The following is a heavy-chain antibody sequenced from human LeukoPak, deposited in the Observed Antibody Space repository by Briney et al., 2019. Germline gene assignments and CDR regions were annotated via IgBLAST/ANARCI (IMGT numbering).Heavy chain of an antibody. CDR2: ISGSGDNT. CDR1: GFTFSDFA. Sequence: GGSLRLSCLASGFTFSDFAMNWVRQAPGKGLEWVSGISGSGDNTLYADSVKGRFTISRDNSKNTLYLEMNSLRAEDTAIYYCAKMKGHPLPKYYMDVWGQGTTVAVSS. V-gene: IGHV3-23*01. CDR3: AKMKGHPLPKYYMDV. J-gene: IGHJ6*01. D-gene: IGHD1-26*01.